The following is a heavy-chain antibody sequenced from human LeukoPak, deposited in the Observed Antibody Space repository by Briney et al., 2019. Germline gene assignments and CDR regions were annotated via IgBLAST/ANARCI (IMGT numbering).Heavy chain of an antibody. CDR3: ASGDGYLQPY. D-gene: IGHD2-21*01. Sequence: GGSLRLSCAGSGFSVSGKFMSWVRQAPGKGLEWVSIIHYDGKIRYAGSVGGRFTIYRDDSESTLFLQMNSLRVDNTAVYFCASGDGYLQPYWGQGTLVTVSS. CDR2: IHYDGKI. J-gene: IGHJ4*02. V-gene: IGHV3-53*01. CDR1: GFSVSGKF.